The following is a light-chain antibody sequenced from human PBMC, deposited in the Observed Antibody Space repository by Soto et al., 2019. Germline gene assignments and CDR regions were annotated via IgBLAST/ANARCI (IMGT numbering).Light chain of an antibody. CDR2: EVT. CDR3: SSSSSSNSLL. Sequence: QSVLTQPASVSGSPGQAITISCTGTSSDVGGYDYVSWYQQHPGKAPKLMIYEVTNRPSGVSNRFSGSKSGNTASLTISGLQAEDEADYYCSSSSSSNSLLFGGGTHLTVL. V-gene: IGLV2-14*01. J-gene: IGLJ3*02. CDR1: SSDVGGYDY.